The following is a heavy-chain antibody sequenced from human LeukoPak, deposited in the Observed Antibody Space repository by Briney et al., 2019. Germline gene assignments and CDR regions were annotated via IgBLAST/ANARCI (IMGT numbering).Heavy chain of an antibody. CDR3: ARLFDGGYGTFYYMDV. V-gene: IGHV5-51*01. D-gene: IGHD5-12*01. CDR2: IFPGVSDT. Sequence: GESLKISCKGSGYSFTSYWISWVRQLPGKRLPWMGIIFPGVSDTRYSPSFQGQVTISADKSISTAYLQWSSLKASDTAMYYCARLFDGGYGTFYYMDVWGKGTTVTVSS. CDR1: GYSFTSYW. J-gene: IGHJ6*03.